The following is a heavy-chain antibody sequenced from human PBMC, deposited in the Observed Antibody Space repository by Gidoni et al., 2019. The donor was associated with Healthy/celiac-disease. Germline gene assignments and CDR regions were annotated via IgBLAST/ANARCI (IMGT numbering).Heavy chain of an antibody. J-gene: IGHJ4*02. V-gene: IGHV1-58*01. Sequence: QMQLVQSGPAVKKPGTSVKVSCKASGFTFTSSAVQWVRQARGQRLEWIGWIVVGSGNTNYAQKFQERVTITRDMSTSTAYMELSSLRSEDTAVYYCAADHYGDYPSFDYWGQGTLVTVSS. CDR1: GFTFTSSA. D-gene: IGHD4-17*01. CDR2: IVVGSGNT. CDR3: AADHYGDYPSFDY.